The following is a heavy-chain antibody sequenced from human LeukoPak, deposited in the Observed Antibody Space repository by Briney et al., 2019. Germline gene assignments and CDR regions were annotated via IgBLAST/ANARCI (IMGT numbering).Heavy chain of an antibody. J-gene: IGHJ4*02. V-gene: IGHV3-23*01. CDR1: GFTLSNYA. D-gene: IGHD5-24*01. Sequence: GGSLRLSCAASGFTLSNYAMSWVRQARGKGLEWVSAIGSSGVNTYYADSVKGRFTISRDSSKNTLYLQMNSLRAEDTAVYFCAKRDGYNLRYFDNWGQGTLVTVSS. CDR2: IGSSGVNT. CDR3: AKRDGYNLRYFDN.